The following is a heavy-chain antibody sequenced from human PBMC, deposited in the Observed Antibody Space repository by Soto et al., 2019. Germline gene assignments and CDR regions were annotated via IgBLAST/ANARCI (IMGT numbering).Heavy chain of an antibody. CDR2: IYYIGST. Sequence: PSETLSLTCTVPGGSISSYYWSWIRQPPGKGLEWIGYIYYIGSTNYNPSLKSRVTISVDTSKNQFSLKLSSVTAADTAVYYCARGPALYDFWSGYHFDYWGQGTLVTVSS. D-gene: IGHD3-3*01. J-gene: IGHJ4*02. CDR1: GGSISSYY. V-gene: IGHV4-59*01. CDR3: ARGPALYDFWSGYHFDY.